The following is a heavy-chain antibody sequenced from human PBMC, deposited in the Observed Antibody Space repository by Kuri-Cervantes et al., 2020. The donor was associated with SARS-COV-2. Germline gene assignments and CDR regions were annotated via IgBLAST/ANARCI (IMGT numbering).Heavy chain of an antibody. CDR1: GFTFSGHW. CDR3: AKDLANCSGGSCYLGGLVHGMDV. J-gene: IGHJ6*02. CDR2: INPDGSYT. Sequence: GESLKISCAASGFTFSGHWIHWVRQAPGKGLVWVSRINPDGSYTNNADSVKGRFTLSRDNAKNSLYLQMNSLRAEDTALYYCAKDLANCSGGSCYLGGLVHGMDVWGQGTTVTVSS. V-gene: IGHV3-74*01. D-gene: IGHD2-15*01.